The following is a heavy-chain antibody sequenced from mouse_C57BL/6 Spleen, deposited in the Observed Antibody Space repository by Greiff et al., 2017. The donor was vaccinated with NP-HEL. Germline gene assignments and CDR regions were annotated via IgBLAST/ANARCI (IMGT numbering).Heavy chain of an antibody. CDR3: TREITTVEAY. J-gene: IGHJ3*01. D-gene: IGHD1-1*01. CDR2: IDPETGGT. CDR1: GYTFTDYE. Sequence: VQLQQSGAELVRPGASVTLSCKASGYTFTDYEMHWVKQTPVHGLEWIGAIDPETGGTAYNQKFKGKAILTADKSSSTAYMELRSLTSEDSAFYYCTREITTVEAYWGQGTLVTVSA. V-gene: IGHV1-15*01.